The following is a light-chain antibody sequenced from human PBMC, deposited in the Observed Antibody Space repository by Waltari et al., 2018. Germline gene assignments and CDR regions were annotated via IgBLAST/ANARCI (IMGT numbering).Light chain of an antibody. CDR2: AGS. V-gene: IGKV3-15*01. Sequence: ERVMMQSPATLSVSPGERATRSCRVSQSVKNNLAWYQQKPGQAPRLLIYAGSTRATDVRARFSGSGSGTEFTLTFSSLQSEDFAVYYCQQYDRWPPLTFGGGTKVEIK. CDR1: QSVKNN. CDR3: QQYDRWPPLT. J-gene: IGKJ4*01.